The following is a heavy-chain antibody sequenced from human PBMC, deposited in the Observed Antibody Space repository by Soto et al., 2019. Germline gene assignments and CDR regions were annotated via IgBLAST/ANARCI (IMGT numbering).Heavy chain of an antibody. V-gene: IGHV1-46*01. Sequence: ASLKVSCNAAGCTFTSYYMRCGRHTPGQGLEWMGIINPSGGSTSYAQKFQGRVTMTRDTSTSTVHMELSSLRSEDTAVYYCARGALTGYNWFDPWGQGTLVTVSS. CDR1: GCTFTSYY. J-gene: IGHJ5*02. CDR3: ARGALTGYNWFDP. D-gene: IGHD3-16*01. CDR2: INPSGGST.